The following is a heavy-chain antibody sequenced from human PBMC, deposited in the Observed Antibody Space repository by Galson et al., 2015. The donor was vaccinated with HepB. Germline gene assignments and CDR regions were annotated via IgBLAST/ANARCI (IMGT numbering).Heavy chain of an antibody. D-gene: IGHD6-19*01. CDR2: ISAGGGYI. Sequence: SLRLSCAASGFTFSSYDMNWVRQAPGKGLEWVSAISAGGGYIYYADSVKGRFTISRDKSKNTLYLQMNSLRAEDTAVYYCAKESGSNSGWDYFDCWGQGTLVTVSP. CDR1: GFTFSSYD. CDR3: AKESGSNSGWDYFDC. V-gene: IGHV3-23*01. J-gene: IGHJ4*02.